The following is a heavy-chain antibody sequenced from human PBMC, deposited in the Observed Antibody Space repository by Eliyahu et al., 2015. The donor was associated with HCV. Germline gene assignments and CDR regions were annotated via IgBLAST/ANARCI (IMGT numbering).Heavy chain of an antibody. V-gene: IGHV4-59*01. CDR3: ASGGGGIAVAGTGGWFDP. CDR2: IHYSGST. Sequence: QVQLQESGPGLVKPSETLSLTCTVXGGSXPTSXWSWIRQPPGKGLEWIGYIHYSGSTNYNPSLKSRVTISLDTSKNQFSLNLTSVTAADTAVYYCASGGGGIAVAGTGGWFDPWGQGTLVTVSS. CDR1: GGSXPTSX. D-gene: IGHD6-19*01. J-gene: IGHJ5*02.